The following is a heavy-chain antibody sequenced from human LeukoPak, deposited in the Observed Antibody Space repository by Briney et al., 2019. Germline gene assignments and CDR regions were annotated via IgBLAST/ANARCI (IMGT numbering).Heavy chain of an antibody. CDR1: GFDFSASA. J-gene: IGHJ4*02. CDR2: IRSKPNNYAT. Sequence: GGSLRLSCGASGFDFSASAMHWVRQAPGKGLEWVGRIRSKPNNYATAVIVSMRGRFTIARDDSKNTAYLQMNNVQTEDTALYYCARGYDYVGNIDSWGQGTLVIVSS. CDR3: ARGYDYVGNIDS. D-gene: IGHD3-16*01. V-gene: IGHV3-73*01.